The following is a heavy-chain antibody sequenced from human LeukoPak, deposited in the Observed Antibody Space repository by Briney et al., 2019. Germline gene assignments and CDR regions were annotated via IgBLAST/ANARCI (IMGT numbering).Heavy chain of an antibody. D-gene: IGHD3-22*01. CDR3: ARESPPYYYDSSGYSSLGGMDV. CDR2: ISYGGSNK. CDR1: GFTYRSYA. V-gene: IGHV3-30-3*01. Sequence: GRSLRLSCAASGFTYRSYAMHWLRQAPGKGLEGVTVISYGGSNKYYADSGKGRFTISRDNSKNTLYLQMNSLRAEDTAVYYCARESPPYYYDSSGYSSLGGMDVWGQGTTVTVSS. J-gene: IGHJ6*02.